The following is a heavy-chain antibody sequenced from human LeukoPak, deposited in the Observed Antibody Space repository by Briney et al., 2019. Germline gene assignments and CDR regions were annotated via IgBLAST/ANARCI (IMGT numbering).Heavy chain of an antibody. CDR2: IWYDGSNK. V-gene: IGHV3-33*06. CDR3: AKASGGYFRYYYYYMDV. Sequence: PGRSLRLSCAASGFTFSSYGMPWVRQAPGKGLEWVAVIWYDGSNKYYADSVKGRFTISRDNSKNTLYLQMNSLRAEDTAVYYCAKASGGYFRYYYYYMDVWGKGTTVTVSS. J-gene: IGHJ6*03. D-gene: IGHD2/OR15-2a*01. CDR1: GFTFSSYG.